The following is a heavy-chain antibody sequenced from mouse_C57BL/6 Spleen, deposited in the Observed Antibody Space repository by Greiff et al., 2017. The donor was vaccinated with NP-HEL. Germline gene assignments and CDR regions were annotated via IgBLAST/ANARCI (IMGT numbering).Heavy chain of an antibody. CDR1: GYAFSSYW. V-gene: IGHV1-80*01. J-gene: IGHJ3*01. D-gene: IGHD3-2*02. Sequence: VKLMESGAELVKPGASVKISCKASGYAFSSYWMNWVKQRPGKGLEWIGQIYPGDGDTNYNGKFKGKATLTADKSSSTAYMQLSSLTSEDSAVYFCAREAQLRAWFAYWGQGTLVTVSA. CDR3: AREAQLRAWFAY. CDR2: IYPGDGDT.